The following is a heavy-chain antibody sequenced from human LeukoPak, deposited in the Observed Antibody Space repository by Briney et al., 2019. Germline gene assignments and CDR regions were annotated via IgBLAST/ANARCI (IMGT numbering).Heavy chain of an antibody. V-gene: IGHV4-59*01. CDR3: ARVLPYSSGWGVDY. Sequence: PSETLSLTCTVSGGSISSFCWSWIWQPPGKGLEWIGYVSYSASTNYNPSLKSRVSISLDTSRNQFSLKLTSVTAADTAVYYCARVLPYSSGWGVDYWGQGTLVTVSS. D-gene: IGHD6-19*01. J-gene: IGHJ4*02. CDR2: VSYSAST. CDR1: GGSISSFC.